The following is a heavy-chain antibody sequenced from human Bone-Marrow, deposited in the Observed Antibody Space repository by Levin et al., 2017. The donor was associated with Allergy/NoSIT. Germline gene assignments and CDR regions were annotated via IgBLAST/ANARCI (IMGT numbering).Heavy chain of an antibody. CDR1: GGTFSSYA. D-gene: IGHD6-19*01. CDR2: IIPIFGTA. J-gene: IGHJ4*02. V-gene: IGHV1-69*13. CDR3: ASQEDSSGWYGPSRG. Sequence: SVKVSCKASGGTFSSYAISWVRQAPGQGLEWMGGIIPIFGTANYAQKFQGRVTITADESTSTAYMELSSLRSEDTAVYYCASQEDSSGWYGPSRGWGQGTLVTVSS.